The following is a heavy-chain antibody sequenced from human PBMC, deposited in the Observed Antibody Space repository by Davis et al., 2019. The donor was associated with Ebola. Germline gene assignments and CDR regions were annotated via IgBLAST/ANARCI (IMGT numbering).Heavy chain of an antibody. J-gene: IGHJ6*02. CDR3: ARGSRNMDV. V-gene: IGHV3-74*01. CDR2: INSDGSTT. Sequence: GESLKISCAPSGFTFTNYWMHWVRQSPGKGLVWVSRINSDGSTTTYADSVKGRFTISRDNAKDSLYLQMNSLRAGDTAVYYCARGSRNMDVWGQGTTVTVSS. CDR1: GFTFTNYW.